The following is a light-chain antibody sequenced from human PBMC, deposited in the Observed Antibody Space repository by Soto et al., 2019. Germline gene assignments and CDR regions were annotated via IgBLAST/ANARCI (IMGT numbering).Light chain of an antibody. CDR2: KAS. V-gene: IGKV1-5*03. CDR3: QQYNSYSPLT. CDR1: QNINSY. J-gene: IGKJ4*01. Sequence: DIQMTQSPSSLSASVGDSVTITCRASQNINSYLNWYQQRPGKAPNLLIYKASRLETGVPSRFSGSGSGTEFTLTINFLQPDDFATYYCQQYNSYSPLTFGGGTKVEIK.